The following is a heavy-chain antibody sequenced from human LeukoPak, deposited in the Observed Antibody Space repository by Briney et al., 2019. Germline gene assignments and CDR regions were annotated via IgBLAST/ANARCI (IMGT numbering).Heavy chain of an antibody. CDR1: GFTFGDYA. CDR2: IRSKAYGGTT. D-gene: IGHD4/OR15-4a*01. J-gene: IGHJ4*02. Sequence: GGSLRLSCTASGFTFGDYAMSWFRQAPGKGLEWVGFIRSKAYGGTTEYAASVKGRFTISRDDSKSIAYLQMNSLKTEDTAVYYCTRVPHEEFDYDYYFDYWGQGTLVTVSS. CDR3: TRVPHEEFDYDYYFDY. V-gene: IGHV3-49*03.